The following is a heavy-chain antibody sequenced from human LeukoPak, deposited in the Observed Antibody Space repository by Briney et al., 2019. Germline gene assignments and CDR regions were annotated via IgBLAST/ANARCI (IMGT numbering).Heavy chain of an antibody. CDR2: IYYSGST. Sequence: SETLSLTCAVYGGSFSGYYWSWIRQPPGKGLEWIGYIYYSGSTNYNPSLKSRVTISVNTSKNQFSLKLSSVTAADTAVYYCAGHYGSGNYSPFDYWGQGTLVTVSS. CDR3: AGHYGSGNYSPFDY. V-gene: IGHV4-59*08. CDR1: GGSFSGYY. D-gene: IGHD3-10*01. J-gene: IGHJ4*02.